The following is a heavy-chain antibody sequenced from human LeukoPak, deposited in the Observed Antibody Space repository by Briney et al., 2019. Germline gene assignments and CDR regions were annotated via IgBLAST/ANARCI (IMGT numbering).Heavy chain of an antibody. D-gene: IGHD3-22*01. Sequence: TSQTLPLTCTVSGGSISSGGYYWSWIRQHPGKGLEWIGYIYYSGSTYYNPSLKSRVTISVDTSKNQFSLKLSSVTAADTAVYYCARVGEGYDSSGYYYSNGMDVWGQGTTVTVSS. CDR1: GGSISSGGYY. J-gene: IGHJ6*02. CDR2: IYYSGST. CDR3: ARVGEGYDSSGYYYSNGMDV. V-gene: IGHV4-31*03.